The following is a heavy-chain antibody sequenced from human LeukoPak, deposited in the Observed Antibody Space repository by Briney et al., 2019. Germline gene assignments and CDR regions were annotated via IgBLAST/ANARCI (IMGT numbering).Heavy chain of an antibody. CDR3: ARGPSYYYDSSGYYMS. D-gene: IGHD3-22*01. CDR2: IYSGGST. CDR1: GFTVSSNY. Sequence: PGGSLRLSCEASGFTVSSNYMSWVRQAPGKGLEWVSVIYSGGSTYYADSVKGRFTISRDNSKNTLYLQMNSLRAEDTAVYYCARGPSYYYDSSGYYMSWGQGTLVTVSS. J-gene: IGHJ5*02. V-gene: IGHV3-53*01.